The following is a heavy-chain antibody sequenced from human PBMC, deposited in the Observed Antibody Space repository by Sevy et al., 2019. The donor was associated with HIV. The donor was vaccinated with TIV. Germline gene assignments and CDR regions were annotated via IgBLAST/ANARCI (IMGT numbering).Heavy chain of an antibody. J-gene: IGHJ4*02. V-gene: IGHV4-34*01. CDR2: INDTGST. D-gene: IGHD3-16*01. Sequence: SETLSLTCAVSGGSFSGYYWSWIRQSPEKGLEWIGEINDTGSTKYNPSLKSRVTISIDTSKNQFSLKLSSVTAADTAMYYCARWGKLTDGSNYGYWGLGTLVTVSS. CDR1: GGSFSGYY. CDR3: ARWGKLTDGSNYGY.